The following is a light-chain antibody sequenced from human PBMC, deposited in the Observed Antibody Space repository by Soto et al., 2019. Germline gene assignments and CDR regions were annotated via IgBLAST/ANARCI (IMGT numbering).Light chain of an antibody. V-gene: IGLV2-23*01. CDR3: CSYAGSYTYV. CDR1: SSDVGSYNL. J-gene: IGLJ1*01. CDR2: EGS. Sequence: QSVLTQPASVSGSPGQSITISCTGTSSDVGSYNLVSWYQQHPGKAPKLMIYEGSKRPSGVSNRFSGSKSGNTASLTISGLQAEDEADYYCCSYAGSYTYVFGTGTKLTVL.